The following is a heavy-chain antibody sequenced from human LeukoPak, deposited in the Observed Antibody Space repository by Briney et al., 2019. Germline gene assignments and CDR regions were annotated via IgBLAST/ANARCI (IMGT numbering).Heavy chain of an antibody. J-gene: IGHJ4*02. CDR2: IIHSGRT. CDR1: GDSISSFY. V-gene: IGHV4-34*12. CDR3: ARRDYYGSGSLTPLDY. Sequence: SETLSLTCTVSGDSISSFYWSWIRQPPGKGLEWIGEIIHSGRTNYNPSLKSRFTMSVDTSKSQFSLKLSSVTAADTAVYYCARRDYYGSGSLTPLDYWGQGTLVTVSS. D-gene: IGHD3-10*01.